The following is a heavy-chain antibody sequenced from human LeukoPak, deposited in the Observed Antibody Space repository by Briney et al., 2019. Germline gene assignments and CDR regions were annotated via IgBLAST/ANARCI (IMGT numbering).Heavy chain of an antibody. V-gene: IGHV3-48*03. CDR1: GFTFSSYE. J-gene: IGHJ1*01. CDR3: ARAGYSMDTEYFQH. D-gene: IGHD5-18*01. Sequence: GGSLRLSCAASGFTFSSYEMNWVRQAPGKGLEWVSYICNSGTAIYYADPVKGRFTISRDNAKSSLYLQMNSLRAEDTAVYYCARAGYSMDTEYFQHWGQGTLVTVSS. CDR2: ICNSGTAI.